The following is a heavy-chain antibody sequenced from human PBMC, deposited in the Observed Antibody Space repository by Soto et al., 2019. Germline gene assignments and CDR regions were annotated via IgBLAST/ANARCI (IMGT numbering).Heavy chain of an antibody. J-gene: IGHJ4*02. Sequence: SETLSLTCTVSGGSISSSSYYWGWIRQPPGKGLEWIGCIYYSGTTKYNPSLRSRVTISVDTSKNQFSLKLTSVTAADTAVYYCARSGSGSGWLGGQGTLVTVSS. D-gene: IGHD6-19*01. CDR2: IYYSGTT. V-gene: IGHV4-39*07. CDR3: ARSGSGSGWL. CDR1: GGSISSSSYY.